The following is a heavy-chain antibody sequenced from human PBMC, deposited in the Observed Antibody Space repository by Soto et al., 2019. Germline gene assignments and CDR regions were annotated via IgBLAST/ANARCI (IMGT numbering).Heavy chain of an antibody. V-gene: IGHV3-13*01. CDR2: VGIAGDT. D-gene: IGHD3-10*01. CDR1: GLIFSNYD. CDR3: VRGLPGGFDP. Sequence: GGSLRLSCAASGLIFSNYDLHWVRQTSANGLQWVSRVGIAGDTHYLDSVKGRFTISRENARNSFFLQMNSLRAGDTGVYYCVRGLPGGFDPWGQGTLVTVSS. J-gene: IGHJ5*02.